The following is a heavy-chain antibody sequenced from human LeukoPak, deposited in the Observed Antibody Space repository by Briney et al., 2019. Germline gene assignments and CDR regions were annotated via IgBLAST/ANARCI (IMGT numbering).Heavy chain of an antibody. Sequence: SETLFLTCTVSGGSISSYYWSWIRQPAGKGLEWIGRIYTSGSTNYNPSLKSRVTMSVDTSKNQFSLKLSSVTAADTAVYYCARDGVDSSGWTRHEYYFDYWGQGTLVTVSS. CDR3: ARDGVDSSGWTRHEYYFDY. J-gene: IGHJ4*02. CDR2: IYTSGST. D-gene: IGHD6-19*01. V-gene: IGHV4-4*07. CDR1: GGSISSYY.